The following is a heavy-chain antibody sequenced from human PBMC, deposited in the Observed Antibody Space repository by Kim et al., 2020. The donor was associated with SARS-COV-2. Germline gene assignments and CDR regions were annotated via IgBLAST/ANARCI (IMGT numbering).Heavy chain of an antibody. D-gene: IGHD2-21*01. CDR1: GFTFTNFW. CDR2: ISPDGSET. V-gene: IGHV3-74*01. CDR3: ARDGRLTIHSPVAFDI. J-gene: IGHJ3*02. Sequence: GGSLRLSCAASGFTFTNFWMHWVRQAPGKGLAWVSRISPDGSETAYSDSVNGRFTISRDIAKNTLYLQMNSLTAEDTAVYYCARDGRLTIHSPVAFDIWGQGTMVTVSS.